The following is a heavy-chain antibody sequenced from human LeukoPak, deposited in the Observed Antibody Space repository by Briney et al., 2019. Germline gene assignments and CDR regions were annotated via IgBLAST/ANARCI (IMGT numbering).Heavy chain of an antibody. V-gene: IGHV1-69*13. CDR1: GYTFTSYG. D-gene: IGHD3-22*01. J-gene: IGHJ3*02. CDR2: IIPIFGTA. Sequence: SVKVSCKASGYTFTSYGISWVRQAPGQGLEWMGGIIPIFGTANYAQKFQGRVTITADESTSTAYMELSSLRSEDTAVYYCARGTYYDSSDAFDIWGQGTMVTVSS. CDR3: ARGTYYDSSDAFDI.